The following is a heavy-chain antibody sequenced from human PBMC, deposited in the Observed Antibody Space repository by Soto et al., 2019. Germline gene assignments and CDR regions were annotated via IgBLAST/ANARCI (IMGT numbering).Heavy chain of an antibody. CDR2: ISGSGGST. Sequence: GGSLRLSCAASGFTFSSYSMNWVRQAPGKGLEWVSVISGSGGSTYYADSVKGRFTISRDNYKNTLYLQMNSLRAEDTAVYFCAKFITMIVVVIGDAFDIWGQGTMVTVSS. V-gene: IGHV3-23*01. CDR3: AKFITMIVVVIGDAFDI. CDR1: GFTFSSYS. D-gene: IGHD3-22*01. J-gene: IGHJ3*02.